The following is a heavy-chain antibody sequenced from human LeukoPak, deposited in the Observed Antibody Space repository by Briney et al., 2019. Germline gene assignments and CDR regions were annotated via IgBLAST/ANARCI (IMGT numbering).Heavy chain of an antibody. D-gene: IGHD2-2*01. CDR2: ISSSSGHT. CDR3: AREDIVVVPPAGIFDY. J-gene: IGHJ4*02. Sequence: GGSLRLSCAASGFTFSSYTMNWVRQAPGKGLEWVSPISSSSGHTYYADSVKGRFTISRDNAKNSLFLHVNSLRAEDTAVYYCAREDIVVVPPAGIFDYWGQGTLVTVSS. V-gene: IGHV3-21*01. CDR1: GFTFSSYT.